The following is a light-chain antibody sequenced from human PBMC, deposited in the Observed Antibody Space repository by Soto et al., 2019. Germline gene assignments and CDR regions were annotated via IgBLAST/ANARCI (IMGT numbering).Light chain of an antibody. V-gene: IGKV3-20*01. CDR3: QQYGGSPYT. CDR1: QSVTNTR. CDR2: GAS. Sequence: EIVLTQSPDTLSLSQGERATLSCSASQSVTNTRLAWYQQKPGQAPRLLIYGASSRAGGIPDKFSGSGSGTDFTLTINRLEPEDFAVYYCQQYGGSPYTFAQGTKLEI. J-gene: IGKJ2*01.